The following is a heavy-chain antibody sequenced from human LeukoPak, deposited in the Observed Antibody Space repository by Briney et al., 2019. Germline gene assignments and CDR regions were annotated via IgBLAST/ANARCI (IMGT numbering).Heavy chain of an antibody. D-gene: IGHD5-12*01. CDR2: INPNSGGT. CDR1: GCTFTHYY. CDR3: ARDRGYSGYGGVFDY. Sequence: ASVKVPCKASGCTFTHYYMHWVRPAPGQGLEWMGRINPNSGGTNYAQKFQGRVTMTRDTSISTAYMELSRLRSDDTAVYYCARDRGYSGYGGVFDYWGQGTLVTVSS. V-gene: IGHV1-2*06. J-gene: IGHJ4*02.